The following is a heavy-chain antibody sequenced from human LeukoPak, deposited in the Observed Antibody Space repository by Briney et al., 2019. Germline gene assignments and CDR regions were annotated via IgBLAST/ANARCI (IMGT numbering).Heavy chain of an antibody. V-gene: IGHV1-2*02. Sequence: ASVKVSCKASGYTFTGYYMHWVRQAPGQGLEWMGWINPNSGGTNYAQKFQGRVTMTRDTSISTAYMELSRLRSDDTAVYYCARVRRYCSGGSCYYFDYGGQGTLVTVSS. J-gene: IGHJ4*02. D-gene: IGHD2-15*01. CDR1: GYTFTGYY. CDR2: INPNSGGT. CDR3: ARVRRYCSGGSCYYFDY.